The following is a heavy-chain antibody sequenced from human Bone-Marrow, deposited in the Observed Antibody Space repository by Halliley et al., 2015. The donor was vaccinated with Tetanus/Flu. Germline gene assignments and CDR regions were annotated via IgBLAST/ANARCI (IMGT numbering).Heavy chain of an antibody. CDR2: IKFDGTVT. D-gene: IGHD1-26*01. Sequence: GLVWVSRIKFDGTVTTYADSVQGRFTISRDNAKNTLFLQMNSLRVEDTAVYYCARDRMWEGLDSWGHGALVAVTS. CDR3: ARDRMWEGLDS. J-gene: IGHJ5*01. V-gene: IGHV3-74*01.